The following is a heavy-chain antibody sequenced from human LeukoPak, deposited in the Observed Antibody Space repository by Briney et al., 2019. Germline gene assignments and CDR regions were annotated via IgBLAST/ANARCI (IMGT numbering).Heavy chain of an antibody. CDR3: ARDFGRGYCSSTSCYGWFDP. Sequence: GGSLRLSCAASGFSIENDWMSWVRQAPGKGLEWVSVIFSGDNTYYADSVKGRFTISRDNSKNTLYLQMNSLRAEDTAVYYCARDFGRGYCSSTSCYGWFDPWGQGTLVTVSS. CDR2: IFSGDNT. D-gene: IGHD2-2*01. CDR1: GFSIENDW. J-gene: IGHJ5*02. V-gene: IGHV3-66*02.